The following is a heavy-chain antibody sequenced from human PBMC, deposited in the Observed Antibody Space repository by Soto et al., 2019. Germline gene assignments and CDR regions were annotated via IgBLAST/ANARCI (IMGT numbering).Heavy chain of an antibody. D-gene: IGHD4-4*01. Sequence: GGSLRLSCAASGFTFSTYGMSWVRQAPGKGLEWVSGISASGGSTYYADSVKGRFTISRDNSKSTMYLQMNSLRAEDTALYYCAKSNRPTEPFDYWGLGTLVNVSS. V-gene: IGHV3-23*01. J-gene: IGHJ4*02. CDR1: GFTFSTYG. CDR3: AKSNRPTEPFDY. CDR2: ISASGGST.